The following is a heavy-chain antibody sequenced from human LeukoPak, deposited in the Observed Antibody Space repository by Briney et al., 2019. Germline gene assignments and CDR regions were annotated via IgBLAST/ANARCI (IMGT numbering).Heavy chain of an antibody. CDR2: IRTDASNK. Sequence: PGGSLRLSCAASGITFSRSGMHSVRQTPGKGLEWVAFIRTDASNKFYADSFRGRFTISRDNSKNTVYLQMNSLRVEDTAVYYCAKDQGERYFDYWGQGTLVTVSS. CDR1: GITFSRSG. CDR3: AKDQGERYFDY. D-gene: IGHD3-10*01. V-gene: IGHV3-30*02. J-gene: IGHJ4*02.